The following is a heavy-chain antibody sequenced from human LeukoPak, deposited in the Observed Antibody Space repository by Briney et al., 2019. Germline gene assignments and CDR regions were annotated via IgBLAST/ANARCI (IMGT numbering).Heavy chain of an antibody. CDR1: GFTFNIYG. J-gene: IGHJ3*02. V-gene: IGHV3-33*01. D-gene: IGHD5-12*01. CDR2: IWHDGSNK. CDR3: ARISTTQAFDI. Sequence: GGSLRLSCTTSGFTFNIYGMNWVRQAPGKGLDWVAVIWHDGSNKYYADSVKGRFTISRDNSKSTLYLEMNSLRAEDTAVYYCARISTTQAFDIWGRGTMVTVSS.